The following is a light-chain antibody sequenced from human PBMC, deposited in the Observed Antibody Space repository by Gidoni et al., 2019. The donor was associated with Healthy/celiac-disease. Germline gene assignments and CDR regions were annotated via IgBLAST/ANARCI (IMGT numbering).Light chain of an antibody. CDR3: QAWDSSTGV. CDR2: QDS. J-gene: IGLJ2*01. CDR1: KLGDTY. V-gene: IGLV3-1*01. Sequence: SYELTQPAAVAVPPGQTASITCSGDKLGDTYACWYQQKPGQSPVLVIEQDSKRPAGIPVRFSGSTSGNTATLTIRGTQAMDEADYYCQAWDSSTGVFGGWTNLTVL.